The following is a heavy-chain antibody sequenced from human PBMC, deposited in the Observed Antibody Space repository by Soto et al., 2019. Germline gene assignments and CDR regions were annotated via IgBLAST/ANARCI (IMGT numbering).Heavy chain of an antibody. CDR1: EFTFSSYA. J-gene: IGHJ1*01. CDR3: ARDSGVSH. Sequence: QVQLVESGGGVVQPGRSLRLSCAASEFTFSSYAMHWVRQAPGKGLEWVAVISYDGSNKYYADSVKGRFTISRDNSKNTLYLQMNSLRAEDTAVYYCARDSGVSHWGQGTLVTVSS. CDR2: ISYDGSNK. D-gene: IGHD5-12*01. V-gene: IGHV3-30-3*01.